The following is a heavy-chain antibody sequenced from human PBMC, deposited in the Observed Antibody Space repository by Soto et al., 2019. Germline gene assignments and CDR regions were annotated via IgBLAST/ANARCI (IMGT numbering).Heavy chain of an antibody. Sequence: SVKVSCKASGGTFSSYAISCVRQAPGQGLEWMGGIIPIFGTANYAQKFQGRVTITADKSTSTAYMELSSLRSEDTAVYYCATLYDILTGYYDYWGQGTLVTVSS. V-gene: IGHV1-69*06. CDR2: IIPIFGTA. J-gene: IGHJ4*02. CDR1: GGTFSSYA. CDR3: ATLYDILTGYYDY. D-gene: IGHD3-9*01.